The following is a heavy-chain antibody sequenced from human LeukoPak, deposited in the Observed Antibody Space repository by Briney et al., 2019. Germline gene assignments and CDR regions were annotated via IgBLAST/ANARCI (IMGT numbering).Heavy chain of an antibody. J-gene: IGHJ5*02. CDR1: GYTFTGYY. CDR2: INPNSGGT. V-gene: IGHV1-2*02. Sequence: ASVKVSCKASGYTFTGYYMHWVRQAPGQGLEWVGWINPNSGGTNYAQKFQGRVTMTRDTSISTAYMELSRLRSDDTAVYYCARDRGYCSGGSCYSFDPWGQGTLVTVSS. D-gene: IGHD2-15*01. CDR3: ARDRGYCSGGSCYSFDP.